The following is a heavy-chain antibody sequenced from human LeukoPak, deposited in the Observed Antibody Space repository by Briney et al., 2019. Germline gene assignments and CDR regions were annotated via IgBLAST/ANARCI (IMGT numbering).Heavy chain of an antibody. J-gene: IGHJ4*02. V-gene: IGHV3-33*01. CDR1: GFTFSSYG. CDR3: AREVGYFDGPHFDY. Sequence: GGSLRLSCAASGFTFSSYGMHWVRQAPGKGLEWVAVIWYDGSNKYYADSVKGRFTISRDNSKNTLYLQMNSLRAEDTAVYYCAREVGYFDGPHFDYWGQGTLVTVSS. CDR2: IWYDGSNK. D-gene: IGHD3-9*01.